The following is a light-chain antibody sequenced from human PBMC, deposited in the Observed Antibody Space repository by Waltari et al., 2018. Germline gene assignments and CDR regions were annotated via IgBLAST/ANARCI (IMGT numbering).Light chain of an antibody. Sequence: DIVMTQSPLSLPVTPGEPASISCRSSQSLLHSNGYNYLDWYVKQPGQYQQLLIYFASNRASGVPDRFIGSGSGTDFTLKISRVEAEDVGIYYCMQGLQIPDTFGQGTRLEIK. V-gene: IGKV2-28*01. CDR2: FAS. CDR1: QSLLHSNGYNY. CDR3: MQGLQIPDT. J-gene: IGKJ5*01.